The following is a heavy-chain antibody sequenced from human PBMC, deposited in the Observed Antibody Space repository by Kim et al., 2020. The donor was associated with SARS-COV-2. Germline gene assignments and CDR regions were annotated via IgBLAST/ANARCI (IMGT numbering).Heavy chain of an antibody. J-gene: IGHJ4*02. Sequence: GGSLRLSCAASGFTFSSYAMHLVRQAPGKGLEWVAVISYDGSNKYYADSVKGRFTISRDNSKNTLYLQMNSLRAEDTAVYYCARDGAGIVGPTSPAYWGQGTLVTVSS. CDR3: ARDGAGIVGPTSPAY. V-gene: IGHV3-30*04. CDR2: ISYDGSNK. D-gene: IGHD1-26*01. CDR1: GFTFSSYA.